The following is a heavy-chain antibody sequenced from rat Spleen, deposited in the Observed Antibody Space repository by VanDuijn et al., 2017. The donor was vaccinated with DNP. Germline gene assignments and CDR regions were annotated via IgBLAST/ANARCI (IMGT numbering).Heavy chain of an antibody. V-gene: IGHV5-25*01. Sequence: EVQLVESGGGLVQPGRSLKLSCAASGFTFSNYDMAWVRQAPTKGLEWVASISTSGGSTYYREPWKGRFTVSRDNAKSTLYLQMDSLRSEDKATYYCARHDYGYKGFAYWGQGVMVTVSS. CDR3: ARHDYGYKGFAY. J-gene: IGHJ2*01. D-gene: IGHD1-9*01. CDR2: ISTSGGST. CDR1: GFTFSNYD.